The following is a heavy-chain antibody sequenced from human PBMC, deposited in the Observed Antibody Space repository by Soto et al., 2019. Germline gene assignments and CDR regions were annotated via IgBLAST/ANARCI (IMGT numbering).Heavy chain of an antibody. Sequence: SETLSLTYTVAGGSISSYYWSWIRQPPGKGLEWIGYIYYSGSTNYNPSLKSRVTISVDTSKNQFSLKLSSVTAADTAVYYCARGGGSYSANFDYWGQGTLVTVS. CDR2: IYYSGST. J-gene: IGHJ4*02. V-gene: IGHV4-59*01. CDR3: ARGGGSYSANFDY. CDR1: GGSISSYY. D-gene: IGHD1-26*01.